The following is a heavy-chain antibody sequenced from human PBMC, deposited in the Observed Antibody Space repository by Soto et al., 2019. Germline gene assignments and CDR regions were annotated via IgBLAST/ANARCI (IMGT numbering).Heavy chain of an antibody. CDR3: ARDPRSGYDSSGYYYTGAFDI. CDR2: IYYSGST. V-gene: IGHV4-31*03. J-gene: IGHJ3*02. D-gene: IGHD3-22*01. CDR1: GGSISSGGYY. Sequence: QVQLQESGPGLVKPSPTLSLTCTVSGGSISSGGYYWSWIRQHPGKGLEWIGYIYYSGSTYYNPSLKSRVTISVETSKNQFSLKLSSVTAADTDVYYCARDPRSGYDSSGYYYTGAFDIWGQGTMVTVSS.